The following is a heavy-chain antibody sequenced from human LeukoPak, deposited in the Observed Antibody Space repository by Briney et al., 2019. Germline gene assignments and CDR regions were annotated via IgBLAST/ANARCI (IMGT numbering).Heavy chain of an antibody. CDR3: ARDPFGAAHNWFDP. CDR2: ISDDGKYI. J-gene: IGHJ5*02. V-gene: IGHV3-21*01. D-gene: IGHD3-3*01. Sequence: VGSLRLSCAASGFRFTSYAINWLRQAPRKGPEWISSISDDGKYIYYADSVKGRFTISRDDANNSLSLPMNNLRVEDTALYHCARDPFGAAHNWFDPWGQGTLVIVSS. CDR1: GFRFTSYA.